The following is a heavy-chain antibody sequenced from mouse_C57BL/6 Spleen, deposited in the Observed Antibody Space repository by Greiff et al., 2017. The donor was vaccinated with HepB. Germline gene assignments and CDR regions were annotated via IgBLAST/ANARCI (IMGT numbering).Heavy chain of an antibody. J-gene: IGHJ1*03. CDR2: IDPSDSET. D-gene: IGHD2-5*01. V-gene: IGHV1-52*01. CDR3: ARGAYYSNDWYFDV. Sequence: VQLQQPGAELVRPGSSVKLSCKASGYTFTSYWMHWVKQRPIQGLEWIGNIDPSDSETHYNQKFKDKATLTVDKSSSTAYMQLSSLTSEDSAVYYCARGAYYSNDWYFDVWGTGTTVTVSS. CDR1: GYTFTSYW.